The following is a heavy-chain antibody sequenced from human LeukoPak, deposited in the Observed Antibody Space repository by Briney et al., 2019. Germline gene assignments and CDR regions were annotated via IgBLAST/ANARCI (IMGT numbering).Heavy chain of an antibody. J-gene: IGHJ4*01. CDR3: ARVHHGYLDY. D-gene: IGHD1-14*01. Sequence: SETLSLTCTVSGGSINTYYWTWLRQPPGKGLEWLGDIDYSGTTNYSPSPRSRVTVSMDTSRDQFSLKLNSVTAADTAVYFCARVHHGYLDYWGHGTLVTVSS. CDR1: GGSINTYY. CDR2: IDYSGTT. V-gene: IGHV4-59*01.